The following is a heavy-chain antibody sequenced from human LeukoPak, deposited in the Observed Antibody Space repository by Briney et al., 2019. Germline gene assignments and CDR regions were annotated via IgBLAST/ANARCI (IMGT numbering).Heavy chain of an antibody. CDR1: GGSVSGFY. V-gene: IGHV4-59*02. D-gene: IGHD2-15*01. Sequence: SETLSLTCTVSGGSVSGFYWSWIRQPPGRGLDWIGNIYYSRSTDHNPSLKSRVTISADTSKNQFSLKLSSVTAADTAVYYCAREVVLQNHRDGLDFWGQGTLVTVSS. CDR2: IYYSRST. J-gene: IGHJ4*02. CDR3: AREVVLQNHRDGLDF.